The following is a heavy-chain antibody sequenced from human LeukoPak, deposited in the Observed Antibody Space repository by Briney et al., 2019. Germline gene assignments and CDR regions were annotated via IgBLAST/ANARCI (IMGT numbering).Heavy chain of an antibody. J-gene: IGHJ4*02. V-gene: IGHV3-7*01. CDR2: IKQDGSEK. CDR3: ARATRITMIVVVISPPYYFDY. Sequence: AGGSLRLSCAASGFTFSGYWMSWVRQAPGKGLEWVANIKQDGSEKYYVDSVKGRFTTSRDNAKNSLYLQMNSLRAEDTAVYYCARATRITMIVVVISPPYYFDYWGQGTLVTVSS. CDR1: GFTFSGYW. D-gene: IGHD3-22*01.